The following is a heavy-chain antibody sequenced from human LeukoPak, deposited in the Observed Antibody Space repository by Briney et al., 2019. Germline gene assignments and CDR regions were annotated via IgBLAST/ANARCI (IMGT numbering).Heavy chain of an antibody. D-gene: IGHD2-15*01. Sequence: ALXKVSCKASGGTFSSYAISWVRQAPGQGLEWMGRIIPIFGTANYAQKFQGRVTITTDESTSTAYMELSSLRSEDTAVYYCAREGSCAAFDIWGQGTMVTVSS. CDR1: GGTFSSYA. CDR2: IIPIFGTA. V-gene: IGHV1-69*05. J-gene: IGHJ3*02. CDR3: AREGSCAAFDI.